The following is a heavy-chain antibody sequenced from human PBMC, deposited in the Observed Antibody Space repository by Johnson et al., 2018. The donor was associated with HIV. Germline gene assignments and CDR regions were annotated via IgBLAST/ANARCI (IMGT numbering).Heavy chain of an antibody. Sequence: VQLVESGGGVVRPGGSLRLSCAASGFTFSSYWMSWVRQAPGKGLEWVANIKQDGSEKYYVDSVKGRFTISRDTAKKSLYLQMNSLRVEDTALYYCAREGGGSNEDDAFDIWGQGTMVTVSS. CDR2: IKQDGSEK. D-gene: IGHD1-26*01. J-gene: IGHJ3*02. CDR3: AREGGGSNEDDAFDI. V-gene: IGHV3-7*05. CDR1: GFTFSSYW.